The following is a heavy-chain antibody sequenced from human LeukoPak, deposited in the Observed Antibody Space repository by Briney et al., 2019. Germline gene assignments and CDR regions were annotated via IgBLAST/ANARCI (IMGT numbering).Heavy chain of an antibody. J-gene: IGHJ6*02. Sequence: PSETLSLTCTVSGGSISSYYWSWIRQPPGKGLEWIGYIYYSGSTNYNPSLKSRVTISADTSKNQFSLKLSSVTAADTAVYYCARLGRDGYNLTHYYYYGMDVWGQGTTVTVSS. V-gene: IGHV4-59*01. CDR2: IYYSGST. D-gene: IGHD5-24*01. CDR1: GGSISSYY. CDR3: ARLGRDGYNLTHYYYYGMDV.